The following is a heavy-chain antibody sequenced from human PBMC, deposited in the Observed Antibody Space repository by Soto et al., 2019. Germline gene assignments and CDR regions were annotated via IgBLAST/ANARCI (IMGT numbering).Heavy chain of an antibody. CDR1: GFTFSNYA. Sequence: EVQLLESGGGLVQPGGSLRLSCEASGFTFSNYAMSWVRQAPGKGLEWVSGISTSGGDDGTTYYADSVKGRFTISRDNSKNTLFLQMNSLRAEDTAIYYCAKKVNSGPGSQYFDYWGQGTLVTVSS. J-gene: IGHJ4*02. CDR2: ISTSGGDDGTT. V-gene: IGHV3-23*01. CDR3: AKKVNSGPGSQYFDY. D-gene: IGHD3-10*01.